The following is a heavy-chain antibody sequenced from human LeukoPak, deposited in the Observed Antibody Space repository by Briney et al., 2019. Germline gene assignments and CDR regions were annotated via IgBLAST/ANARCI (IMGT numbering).Heavy chain of an antibody. J-gene: IGHJ4*01. Sequence: PSETLSLTCTVSGDSISSGDHYWTWVRQSPGKGLEWIGYIYYSGSTNYNPSLKGRVTISIDTSKSLFFLKMTPVTADEPAVYLCGRGVWYGEFPPDFWGQGTPVTVSS. CDR2: IYYSGST. V-gene: IGHV4-30-4*01. CDR3: GRGVWYGEFPPDF. CDR1: GDSISSGDHY. D-gene: IGHD3-10*01.